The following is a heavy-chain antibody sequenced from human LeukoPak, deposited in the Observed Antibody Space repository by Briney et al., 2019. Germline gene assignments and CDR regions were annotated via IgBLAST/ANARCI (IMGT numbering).Heavy chain of an antibody. D-gene: IGHD2-2*01. J-gene: IGHJ6*02. CDR2: INPSGGST. CDR3: ASHRPVVGVVPAARYPWKYYYYGMDV. Sequence: ASVKVSCKASGYTFTSYYMHWVRQAPGQGLEWMGIINPSGGSTSYAQKFQGRVTMTRDTSTSTVYMELSSLRSEDTAVYYCASHRPVVGVVPAARYPWKYYYYGMDVWGQGTTVTVSS. CDR1: GYTFTSYY. V-gene: IGHV1-46*01.